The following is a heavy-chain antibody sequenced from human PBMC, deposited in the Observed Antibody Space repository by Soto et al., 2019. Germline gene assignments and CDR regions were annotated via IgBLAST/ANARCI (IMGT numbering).Heavy chain of an antibody. Sequence: KTSETLSLTCTVSGGSISSYYWSWIRQPPGKGLEWIGYIYYSGSTNYNPSLKSRVTISVDTSKNQFSLKLSSVTAADTAVYYCARGGSKITIFGVVISWYFDLWGRGTLVTVSS. CDR3: ARGGSKITIFGVVISWYFDL. CDR1: GGSISSYY. D-gene: IGHD3-3*01. CDR2: IYYSGST. V-gene: IGHV4-59*01. J-gene: IGHJ2*01.